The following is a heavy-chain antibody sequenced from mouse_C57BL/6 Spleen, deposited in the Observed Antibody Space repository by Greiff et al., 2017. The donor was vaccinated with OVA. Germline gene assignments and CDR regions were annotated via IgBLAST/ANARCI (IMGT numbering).Heavy chain of an antibody. D-gene: IGHD1-1*01. V-gene: IGHV1-50*01. J-gene: IGHJ2*01. CDR2: IDPSDRYT. CDR3: ARSPYYYGSSFFDY. CDR1: GYTFTSYW. Sequence: VQLQQPGAELVKPGASVKLSCKASGYTFTSYWMQWVKQRPGQGLEWIGEIDPSDRYTNYNQKFKGKATLTVDTSSSTAYMQLSSLTSEDSAVYYCARSPYYYGSSFFDYWGQGTTLTGSS.